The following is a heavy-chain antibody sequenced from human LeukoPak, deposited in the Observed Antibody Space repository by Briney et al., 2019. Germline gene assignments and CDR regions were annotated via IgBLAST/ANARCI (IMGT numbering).Heavy chain of an antibody. D-gene: IGHD3-10*01. CDR2: INPNSGGT. CDR1: GYTFTGYY. Sequence: ASVKVSCKASGYTFTGYYMHWVRQAPGQGLEWMGWINPNSGGTNYAQKFQGRVTMTRDTSISTAYMELSRLRSDDTAVYYCARIYGSGSYYSYYYYYMDVWGKGTTVTVSS. J-gene: IGHJ6*03. V-gene: IGHV1-2*02. CDR3: ARIYGSGSYYSYYYYYMDV.